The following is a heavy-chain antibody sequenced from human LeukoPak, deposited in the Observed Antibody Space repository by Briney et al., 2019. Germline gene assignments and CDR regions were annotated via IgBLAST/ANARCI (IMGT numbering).Heavy chain of an antibody. V-gene: IGHV3-21*01. CDR1: GFTFSSYS. CDR3: ARGVGKKVSGSYIEY. D-gene: IGHD1-26*01. J-gene: IGHJ4*02. Sequence: PGGSLRLSCAASGFTFSSYSMNWVRQAPGKGLEWVSSISSSSSYIYYADSVKGRFTISRDNAKNSLYLQMNSLRAEDTAVYYCARGVGKKVSGSYIEYWGQGTLVTVSS. CDR2: ISSSSSYI.